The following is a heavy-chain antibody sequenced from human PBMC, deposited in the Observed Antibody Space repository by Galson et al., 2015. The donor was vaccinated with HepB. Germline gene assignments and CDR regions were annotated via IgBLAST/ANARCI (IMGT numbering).Heavy chain of an antibody. Sequence: SLRLSCAGSGFTFSGYEMNWVRQTPTKGLEWVSYISGSGDTMYYADSVKGRFSISRDNAKDSLSLQMNSLRDEDTALYYCARGGRPDLWGQGTLVTVSS. CDR2: ISGSGDTM. V-gene: IGHV3-48*03. CDR3: ARGGRPDL. J-gene: IGHJ5*02. CDR1: GFTFSGYE.